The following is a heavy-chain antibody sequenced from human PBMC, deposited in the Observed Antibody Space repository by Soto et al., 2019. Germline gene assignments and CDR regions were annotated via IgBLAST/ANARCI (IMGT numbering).Heavy chain of an antibody. CDR3: ARHEEAGGYKCDGLDL. CDR1: GYKFTTYW. Sequence: EVQLVQSGAEMKRPGESLTISCKASGYKFTTYWIGWVRQMPGKGLEWMGSVYPGDSETRYSPSFQGNVTVTADTSLSTAYLHWYSLWASDRAMYYCARHEEAGGYKCDGLDLWGQGTMVTVSS. CDR2: VYPGDSET. J-gene: IGHJ3*01. V-gene: IGHV5-51*01. D-gene: IGHD5-18*01.